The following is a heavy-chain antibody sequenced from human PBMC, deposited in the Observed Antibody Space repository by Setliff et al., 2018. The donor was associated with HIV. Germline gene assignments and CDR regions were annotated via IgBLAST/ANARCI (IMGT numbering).Heavy chain of an antibody. CDR1: GGSITSGGFY. CDR2: IYYSGGT. V-gene: IGHV4-31*03. CDR3: ARGDAMTSLGSFDI. J-gene: IGHJ3*02. Sequence: PSETLSLTCTDSGGSITSGGFYWSWLRQYPQKGLEWIGYIYYSGGTYYNPSLKSRVTMSVDTSKNQFSLKLSSVTAADTAVYYCARGDAMTSLGSFDIWGQGTMVTVSS. D-gene: IGHD2-2*01.